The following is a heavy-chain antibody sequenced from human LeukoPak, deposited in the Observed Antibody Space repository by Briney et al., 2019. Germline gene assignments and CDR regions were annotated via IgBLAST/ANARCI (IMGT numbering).Heavy chain of an antibody. Sequence: GGSLRLSCAASGFPFSSHEMNWVRQAPGKGLEWVSYISTGGISTHYADSVKGRFTISGDNANNLVYLQMNSLRADDTGIYYCATRHDYWGQGTLVTVSS. CDR2: ISTGGIST. CDR3: ATRHDY. CDR1: GFPFSSHE. J-gene: IGHJ4*02. V-gene: IGHV3-48*03.